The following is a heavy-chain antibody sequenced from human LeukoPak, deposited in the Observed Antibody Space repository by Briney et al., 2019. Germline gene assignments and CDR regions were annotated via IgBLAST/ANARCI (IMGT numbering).Heavy chain of an antibody. D-gene: IGHD6-13*01. V-gene: IGHV3-7*04. CDR1: GFTFSSYW. CDR2: IKQGGSEE. Sequence: GGSLRLSCAASGFTFSSYWMSWVRQAPGKGLEWVATIKQGGSEESFVDSVKGRFTISRDNAKNSLYLQMNSLTAEDTAVYYCARIRGIAAAGDYWGQGTLVTVSS. J-gene: IGHJ4*02. CDR3: ARIRGIAAAGDY.